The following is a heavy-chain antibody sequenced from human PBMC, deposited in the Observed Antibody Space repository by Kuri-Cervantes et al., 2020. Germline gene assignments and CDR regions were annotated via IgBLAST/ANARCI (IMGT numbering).Heavy chain of an antibody. J-gene: IGHJ5*02. D-gene: IGHD3-16*01. V-gene: IGHV2-70*12. CDR3: SHRRRGSGNFFNWFDP. CDR1: GVPLSTSGMC. CDR2: IDWDDDK. Sequence: SGPTLAKPTQTLTLPHTFSGVPLSTSGMCVSWIRQPPGKAREWLALIDWDDDKYYSTSLKARLTISKDTSTNQVVLTMTNMDPVDTATYYCSHRRRGSGNFFNWFDPWGQGTLVTVSS.